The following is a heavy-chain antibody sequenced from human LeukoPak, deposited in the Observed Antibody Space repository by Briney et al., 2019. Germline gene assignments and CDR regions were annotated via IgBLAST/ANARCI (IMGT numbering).Heavy chain of an antibody. Sequence: PSETLSLTCIVSGGSSSLGDYYWGWIRRPPGKGLEWIGTMYYSGSTYYNPSLKSRVTVSVDASKKQFSLRLTSVTAADTASYYCARGKVTYNGSNCSEGGYEYWGQGTLVTVSS. CDR2: MYYSGST. CDR1: GGSSSLGDYY. CDR3: ARGKVTYNGSNCSEGGYEY. V-gene: IGHV4-39*01. D-gene: IGHD3-22*01. J-gene: IGHJ4*02.